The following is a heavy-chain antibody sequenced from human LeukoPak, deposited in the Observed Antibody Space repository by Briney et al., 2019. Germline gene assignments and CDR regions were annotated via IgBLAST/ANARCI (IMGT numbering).Heavy chain of an antibody. Sequence: SQTLSLTCNVSGGSISSGDKCWSWIRQPPGKGLEWIGYIYYSGSTYYNPSLESRLTISVDTSENQFSLHLTSVTAADTAVYFCARVTRWAGLDFWGQGTLVTVSS. V-gene: IGHV4-30-4*01. D-gene: IGHD2-21*02. CDR2: IYYSGST. CDR1: GGSISSGDKC. CDR3: ARVTRWAGLDF. J-gene: IGHJ4*02.